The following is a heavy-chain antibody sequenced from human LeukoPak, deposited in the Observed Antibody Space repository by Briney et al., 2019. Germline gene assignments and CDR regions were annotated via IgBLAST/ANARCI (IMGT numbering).Heavy chain of an antibody. CDR1: GGSISSYY. J-gene: IGHJ4*02. Sequence: PSETLSLTCTVSGGSISSYYWSWIRQPPGKGLEWIGYIYYSGSTNYNPSLKSRVTISVDTSKNQSSLKLSSVTAADTAVYYCARARAAAGLTNYFDYWGQGTLVTVSS. CDR3: ARARAAAGLTNYFDY. D-gene: IGHD6-13*01. CDR2: IYYSGST. V-gene: IGHV4-59*01.